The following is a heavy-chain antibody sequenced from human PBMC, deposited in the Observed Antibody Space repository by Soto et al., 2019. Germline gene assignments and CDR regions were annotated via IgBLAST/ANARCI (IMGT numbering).Heavy chain of an antibody. Sequence: SLRLSCAASGFTFSSYAMHWVRQAPGKGLEWVAVISYDGSNKYYADSVKGRFTISRDNSKNTLYLQMNSLRAEDTAVYYCARGPSPGYSSGSNHWFDPWGQGTLVTVSS. CDR1: GFTFSSYA. CDR2: ISYDGSNK. V-gene: IGHV3-30-3*01. CDR3: ARGPSPGYSSGSNHWFDP. J-gene: IGHJ5*02. D-gene: IGHD6-19*01.